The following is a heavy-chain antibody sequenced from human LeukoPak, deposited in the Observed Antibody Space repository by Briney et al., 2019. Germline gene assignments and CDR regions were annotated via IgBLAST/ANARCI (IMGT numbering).Heavy chain of an antibody. CDR3: ARVGVGDWGSVWDH. CDR2: ISSTSSYI. Sequence: PGGSLRLSCAASGFTFSTYSMNWVRQAPGKGLEWVSSISSTSSYIYYADSVKGRFTISRDNAQKSLYLQMNSLRAEDTAVYYCARVGVGDWGSVWDHWGQGVRVTVSS. V-gene: IGHV3-21*01. CDR1: GFTFSTYS. J-gene: IGHJ4*02. D-gene: IGHD3-16*01.